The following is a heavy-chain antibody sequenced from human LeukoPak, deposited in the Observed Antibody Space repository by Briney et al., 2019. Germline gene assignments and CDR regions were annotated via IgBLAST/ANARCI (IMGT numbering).Heavy chain of an antibody. Sequence: SGGSLRLSCAASGFTFSSYAMSWVRQAPGKGLEWVSAISGSGGSTYYADSVKGRFTISRDNSKNTLYLQMNSLRAEDTAVYYXXXXXXXXXXXXXXXTDAFDIWGQGTMVTVSS. J-gene: IGHJ3*02. CDR3: XXXXXXXXXXXXXXTDAFDI. CDR2: ISGSGGST. V-gene: IGHV3-23*01. CDR1: GFTFSSYA.